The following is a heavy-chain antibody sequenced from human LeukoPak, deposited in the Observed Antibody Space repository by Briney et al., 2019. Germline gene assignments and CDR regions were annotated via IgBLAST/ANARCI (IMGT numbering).Heavy chain of an antibody. J-gene: IGHJ4*02. CDR2: ISSSSSYI. CDR1: GFTFSSYS. D-gene: IGHD3-10*01. Sequence: GGSLRLSCAASGFTFSSYSMNWVRQAPGNGLEWVSSISSSSSYIYYADSVKGRFTISRDNAKNSLYLQMNSLRAEDTAVYYCATMVRGAGEDYWGQGTLVTVSS. CDR3: ATMVRGAGEDY. V-gene: IGHV3-21*01.